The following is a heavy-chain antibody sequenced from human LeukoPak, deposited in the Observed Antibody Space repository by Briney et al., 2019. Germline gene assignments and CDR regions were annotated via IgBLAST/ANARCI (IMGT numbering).Heavy chain of an antibody. Sequence: SETLSLTCTVSGGSVSSYSWSWIRQPPGKGLEWIGYIYTTGSTDYNPSLKSRVTISVDTSKNQFSLRLSSVTAAGQAAYYFGRLTTYRYDSSAYFDYWGQGTLVTVSS. CDR3: GRLTTYRYDSSAYFDY. V-gene: IGHV4-4*09. CDR1: GGSVSSYS. CDR2: IYTTGST. J-gene: IGHJ4*02. D-gene: IGHD3-22*01.